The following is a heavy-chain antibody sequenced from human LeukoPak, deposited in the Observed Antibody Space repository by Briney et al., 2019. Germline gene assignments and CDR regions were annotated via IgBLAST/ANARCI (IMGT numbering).Heavy chain of an antibody. D-gene: IGHD3-10*01. V-gene: IGHV4-39*01. J-gene: IGHJ5*02. CDR3: ARRGSGLNWFDP. Sequence: SETLSLTCTVSGGSISSSGYYWCWIRQPPGKGLEWIASIYYTGSTYYNPSLKSRVTISVDTSKNQFSLKLSSVTAADTAVYFCARRGSGLNWFDPWGQGTLVTVSS. CDR1: GGSISSSGYY. CDR2: IYYTGST.